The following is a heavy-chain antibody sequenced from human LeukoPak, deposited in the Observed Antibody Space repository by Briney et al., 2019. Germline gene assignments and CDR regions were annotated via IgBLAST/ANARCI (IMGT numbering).Heavy chain of an antibody. V-gene: IGHV3-7*01. CDR2: IKQDGSEK. CDR3: ARLTWICSNGVCYSGFDY. CDR1: GFIFNNYW. Sequence: GGSLRLSCAASGFIFNNYWISWVRQAPGEGLEWVANIKQDGSEKYYVDSVKGRFTISRDNAKNSLYLQMNSLRADDTAIYYCARLTWICSNGVCYSGFDYWGQGTLVTVSS. D-gene: IGHD2-8*01. J-gene: IGHJ4*02.